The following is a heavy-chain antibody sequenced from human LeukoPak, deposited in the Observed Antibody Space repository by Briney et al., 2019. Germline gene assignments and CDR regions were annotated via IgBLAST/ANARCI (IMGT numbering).Heavy chain of an antibody. CDR3: ARVNYGSATKEDY. CDR1: GFTFSSYA. Sequence: LRLSCAASGFTFSSYAMSWVRQHPGKGLEWIGYIYYSGSAYYNPSLKSRVTISVDTSENQFSLKLSSVTAADTAVYYCARVNYGSATKEDYWGQGTLVTVS. V-gene: IGHV4-31*02. CDR2: IYYSGSA. J-gene: IGHJ4*02. D-gene: IGHD3-10*01.